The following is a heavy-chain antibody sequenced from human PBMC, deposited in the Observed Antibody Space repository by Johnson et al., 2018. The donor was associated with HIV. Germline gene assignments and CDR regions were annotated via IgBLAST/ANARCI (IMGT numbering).Heavy chain of an antibody. CDR3: ARSSGYYGTDAFDI. Sequence: QMLLVESGGGLIQPGTSLRLSCAASGFTFSSYAMHWVRQAPGKGLQWVAVIGFDGTNKYYADSVKGRFTISRDNSKNTLYLQMNSLRPEDTAVYYCARSSGYYGTDAFDIWGQGTMVTVSS. J-gene: IGHJ3*02. V-gene: IGHV3-30*04. D-gene: IGHD3-22*01. CDR2: IGFDGTNK. CDR1: GFTFSSYA.